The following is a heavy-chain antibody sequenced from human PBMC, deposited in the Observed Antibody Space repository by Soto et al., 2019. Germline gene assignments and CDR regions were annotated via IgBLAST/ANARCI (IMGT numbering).Heavy chain of an antibody. J-gene: IGHJ4*02. CDR1: GYSFTSYW. CDR2: IYPGDSDT. V-gene: IGHV5-51*01. CDR3: ARGMERKKMGSCFTR. Sequence: GESLKISCKGSGYSFTSYWIGWVRQMPGKGLEWMGIIYPGDSDTRYSPSFQGQVTISADKSISTAYLQWSSLKASDTAMYYCARGMERKKMGSCFTRWGQGTLVTVSS. D-gene: IGHD2-15*01.